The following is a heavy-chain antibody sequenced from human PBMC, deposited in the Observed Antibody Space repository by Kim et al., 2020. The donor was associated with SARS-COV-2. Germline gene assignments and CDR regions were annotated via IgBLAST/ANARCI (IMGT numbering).Heavy chain of an antibody. D-gene: IGHD6-13*01. CDR1: GFTFSNAW. CDR3: TTTWRSSWERDDY. Sequence: GGSLRLSCAASGFTFSNAWMSWVRQAPGKGLEWVGRIKSKTDGGTTDYAAPVKGRFTISRDDSKNTLYLQMNSLKTEDTAVYYCTTTWRSSWERDDYWGQGTLVTVSS. V-gene: IGHV3-15*01. CDR2: IKSKTDGGTT. J-gene: IGHJ4*02.